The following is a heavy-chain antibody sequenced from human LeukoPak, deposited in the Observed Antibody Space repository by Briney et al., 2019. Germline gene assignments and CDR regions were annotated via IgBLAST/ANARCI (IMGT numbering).Heavy chain of an antibody. CDR3: ARQVLVVIPSFDY. CDR2: IYYSGST. D-gene: IGHD3-22*01. CDR1: GGSISSSSYY. J-gene: IGHJ4*02. Sequence: SETLSLTCTVSGGSISSSSYYWGWIRQPPGKGLEWIGSIYYSGSTYYNPSLKSRVTISVDTSKNQFSLKLSSVTAADTAVYYCARQVLVVIPSFDYWSQGTLVTVSS. V-gene: IGHV4-39*01.